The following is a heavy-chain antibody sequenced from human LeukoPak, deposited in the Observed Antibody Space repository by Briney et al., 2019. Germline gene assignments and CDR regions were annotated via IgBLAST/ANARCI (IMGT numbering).Heavy chain of an antibody. V-gene: IGHV5-51*01. CDR1: GYSFTSYW. CDR3: ARPGLPYRSYDAFDI. Sequence: GESLQISCKDSGYSFTSYWIGWVRQMPGKGLEWMGIIYPGDSDTRYSPSFQGQVTISADKSISTAYLQWSSLKASDTAMYYCARPGLPYRSYDAFDIWGQGTMVTVSS. D-gene: IGHD1-26*01. J-gene: IGHJ3*02. CDR2: IYPGDSDT.